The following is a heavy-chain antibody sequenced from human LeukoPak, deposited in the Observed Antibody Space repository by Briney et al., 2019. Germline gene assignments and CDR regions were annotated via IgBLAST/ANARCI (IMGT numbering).Heavy chain of an antibody. CDR2: IPYDGSNK. Sequence: GRSLRLSCAASGFTFSSYGMHWVRQAPGKGLEWVAVIPYDGSNKYYADSVKGRFTISRDNSKNTLYLQMNSLRAEDTAVYYCARDQVLRFLEWLIDYWGQGTLVTVSS. CDR1: GFTFSSYG. J-gene: IGHJ4*02. V-gene: IGHV3-30*03. CDR3: ARDQVLRFLEWLIDY. D-gene: IGHD3-3*01.